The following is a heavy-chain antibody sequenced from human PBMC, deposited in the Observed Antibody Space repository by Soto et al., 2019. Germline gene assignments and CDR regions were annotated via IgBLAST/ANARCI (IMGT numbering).Heavy chain of an antibody. CDR3: AKDKTLSGWYAFDY. CDR2: ISWNSGSI. J-gene: IGHJ4*02. D-gene: IGHD6-19*01. V-gene: IGHV3-9*01. CDR1: GFTFDDYA. Sequence: EVQLVESGGGLVQPGRSLRLSCAASGFTFDDYAMHWVRQAPGKGLEWVSGISWNSGSIGYADPVKGRFTISRDNAKNSLYLQMNSLRAEDTALYYCAKDKTLSGWYAFDYWGQGTLVTVSS.